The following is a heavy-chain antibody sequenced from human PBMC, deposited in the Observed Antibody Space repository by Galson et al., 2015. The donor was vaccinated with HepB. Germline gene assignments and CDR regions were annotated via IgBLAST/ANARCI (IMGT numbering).Heavy chain of an antibody. D-gene: IGHD2/OR15-2a*01. CDR3: ARNSSTRGNWFDP. V-gene: IGHV1-18*01. Sequence: LQGRVTMTTDTSTSTAYMGLRSLRSDDTAVYYCARNSSTRGNWFDPWGQGTLVTVSS. J-gene: IGHJ5*02.